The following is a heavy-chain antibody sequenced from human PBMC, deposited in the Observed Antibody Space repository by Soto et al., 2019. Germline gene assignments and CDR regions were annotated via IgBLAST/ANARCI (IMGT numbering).Heavy chain of an antibody. D-gene: IGHD2-2*01. CDR3: VRSGCSSTACHTDWFDP. J-gene: IGHJ5*02. CDR2: IYHGVST. CDR1: GASVDSGGYS. V-gene: IGHV4-30-2*01. Sequence: SETLSVTCAVAGASVDSGGYSWSWIRQPPGKGLEWIGYIYHGVSTDYNPSLKSRVTISVDSSKNLFSLSLSSVTAADTAVYFCVRSGCSSTACHTDWFDPWGPGTLVTVSS.